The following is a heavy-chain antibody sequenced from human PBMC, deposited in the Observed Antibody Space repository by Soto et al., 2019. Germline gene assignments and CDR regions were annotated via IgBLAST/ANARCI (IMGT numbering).Heavy chain of an antibody. V-gene: IGHV1-69*01. CDR2: LIHIFNTA. D-gene: IGHD3-3*01. Sequence: QVQLVQSGAEVKKPGSSVKVYCKASGGTFSGFAISWVRQAPGQGLDWMGGLIHIFNTAHFAQKFQGRVTLTADDSTSTAYMDLSSLRSDDTAVYYCARSRYRSVLRVLEWYDMDVWGQGTTVTVSS. CDR1: GGTFSGFA. J-gene: IGHJ6*02. CDR3: ARSRYRSVLRVLEWYDMDV.